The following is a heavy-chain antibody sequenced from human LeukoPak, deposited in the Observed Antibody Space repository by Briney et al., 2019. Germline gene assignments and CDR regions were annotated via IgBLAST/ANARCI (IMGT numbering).Heavy chain of an antibody. V-gene: IGHV4-34*01. CDR3: ARAPKYDFWSGYFESNYYYYMDV. D-gene: IGHD3-3*01. CDR1: GFSFSTYA. Sequence: GSLRLSCAASGFSFSTYAMSWIRQPPGKGLEWIGEINHSGSTSYNPSLKSRVTISVDTSKNQFSLKLSSVTAADTAVYYCARAPKYDFWSGYFESNYYYYMDVWGKGTTVTVSS. J-gene: IGHJ6*03. CDR2: INHSGST.